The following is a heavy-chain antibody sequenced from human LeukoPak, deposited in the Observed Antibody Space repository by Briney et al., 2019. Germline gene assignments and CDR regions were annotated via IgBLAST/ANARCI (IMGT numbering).Heavy chain of an antibody. J-gene: IGHJ4*02. CDR3: ARDLYITGTTSHFDY. Sequence: PGGSLRLSCAASGFTFSSYAMSWVRQAQGKGLEWVSAISGSGGSTYYADSVKGRFTISRDNSKNTLYLQMNSLRAEDTAVYYCARDLYITGTTSHFDYWGQGTLVTVSS. CDR2: ISGSGGST. V-gene: IGHV3-23*01. CDR1: GFTFSSYA. D-gene: IGHD1-7*01.